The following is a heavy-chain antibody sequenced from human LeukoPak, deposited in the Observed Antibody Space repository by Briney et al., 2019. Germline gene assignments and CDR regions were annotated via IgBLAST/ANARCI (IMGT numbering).Heavy chain of an antibody. V-gene: IGHV1-46*01. D-gene: IGHD2-2*01. CDR2: INPSGGST. CDR3: ARAPLVPYDYYYGMDV. Sequence: ASVKVSCKASGYTFTSYYMRWVRQAPGQGLEWMGIINPSGGSTSYAQKFQGRVTMTRDTSTSTVYMELSSLRSEDTAVYYRARAPLVPYDYYYGMDVWGQGTTVTVSS. CDR1: GYTFTSYY. J-gene: IGHJ6*02.